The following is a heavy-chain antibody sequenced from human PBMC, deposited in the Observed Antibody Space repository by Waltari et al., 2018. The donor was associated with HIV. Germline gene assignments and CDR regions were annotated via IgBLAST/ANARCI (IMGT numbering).Heavy chain of an antibody. CDR1: GFPISSYS. CDR3: GRGGLRDY. Sequence: EFHLVDSGGGLVQPGGSLRISCAASGFPISSYSMSWVRQAPGKGLEWVAIINEDGSKKDYVDSVKGRFTISRDNARNSLYLQMNNLRRGDTAVYYCGRGGLRDYWGQGTLVTVSS. D-gene: IGHD3-16*01. J-gene: IGHJ4*02. V-gene: IGHV3-7*01. CDR2: INEDGSKK.